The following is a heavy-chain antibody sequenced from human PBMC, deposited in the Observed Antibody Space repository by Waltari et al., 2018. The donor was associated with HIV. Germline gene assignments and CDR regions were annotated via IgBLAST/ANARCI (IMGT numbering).Heavy chain of an antibody. V-gene: IGHV4-59*01. J-gene: IGHJ3*02. Sequence: QVQLQESGPGLVKPSETLSLTCTVSGGSISSYYWSWIRQPPGKGLEWIGYIYYSGSTNYNPSLKSRVTISVDTSKNQFSLKLSSVTAADTAVYYCARDFHYYDSSGYSRRAFDIWGQGTMVTVSS. CDR3: ARDFHYYDSSGYSRRAFDI. CDR2: IYYSGST. D-gene: IGHD3-22*01. CDR1: GGSISSYY.